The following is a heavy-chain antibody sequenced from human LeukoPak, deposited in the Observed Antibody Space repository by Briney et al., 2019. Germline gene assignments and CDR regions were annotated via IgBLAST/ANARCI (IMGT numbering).Heavy chain of an antibody. J-gene: IGHJ4*02. Sequence: PSETLSLTCTVSGXSISSYYWSWIRQPPGKGLEWIGYIYYSGSTNYNPSLKSRVTISVDTSKNQFSLKLSSVTAADTAVYYCAREYSSSFDYWGQGTLVTVSS. CDR2: IYYSGST. CDR3: AREYSSSFDY. V-gene: IGHV4-59*01. D-gene: IGHD6-6*01. CDR1: GXSISSYY.